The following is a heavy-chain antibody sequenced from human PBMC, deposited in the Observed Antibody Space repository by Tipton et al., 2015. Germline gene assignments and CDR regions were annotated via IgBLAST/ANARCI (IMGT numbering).Heavy chain of an antibody. CDR2: IYYSGST. CDR3: ARVKVATMLYYFDY. D-gene: IGHD5-12*01. CDR1: GGSISRGGYY. V-gene: IGHV4-31*03. Sequence: TLSLTCTVSGGSISRGGYYWNWIRQHPGKGLEWIGYIYYSGSTYYNPSLKSRVIISVDRSKNQFSLKLSSVTVADTAVYYCARVKVATMLYYFDYWGQGTLVTVSS. J-gene: IGHJ4*02.